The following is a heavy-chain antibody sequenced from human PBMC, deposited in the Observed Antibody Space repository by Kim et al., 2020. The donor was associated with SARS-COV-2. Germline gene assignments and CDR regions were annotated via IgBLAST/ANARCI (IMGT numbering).Heavy chain of an antibody. J-gene: IGHJ6*02. Sequence: YADAVECRCTISRDTSKDTLYLHMNSLRAEDTAVYFCAKFQGYYYYYGMDVWGQGTTVTVSS. CDR3: AKFQGYYYYYGMDV. V-gene: IGHV3-23*01.